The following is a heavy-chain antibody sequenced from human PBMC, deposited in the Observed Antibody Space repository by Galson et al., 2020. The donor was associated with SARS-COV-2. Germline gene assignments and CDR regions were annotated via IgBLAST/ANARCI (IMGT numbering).Heavy chain of an antibody. CDR1: GFTFSSYA. CDR3: ARGEDYSSSWYGYFDY. J-gene: IGHJ4*02. CDR2: ISYDGSNK. V-gene: IGHV3-30*04. Sequence: GGSLRLSCAASGFTFSSYAMHWVRQAPGKGLEWVAVISYDGSNKYYADSVKGRFTISRDNSKNTLYLQMNSLRAEDTAVYYCARGEDYSSSWYGYFDYWGQGTLVTVSS. D-gene: IGHD6-13*01.